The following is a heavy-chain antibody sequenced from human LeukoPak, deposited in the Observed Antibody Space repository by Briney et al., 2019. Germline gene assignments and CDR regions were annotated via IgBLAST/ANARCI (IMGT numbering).Heavy chain of an antibody. CDR2: IRSKANNDAT. Sequence: GGSLKLSCVASGFIFSGSALQWVRQAPGKGLEWVGRIRSKANNDATAYAGSVRGRFTISRDDSKNTVYLQMNSLKTEDTAIYYCTRSLVDDSGGNSPYYFYSWGQGTLVIVSS. J-gene: IGHJ4*02. V-gene: IGHV3-73*01. CDR1: GFIFSGSA. CDR3: TRSLVDDSGGNSPYYFYS. D-gene: IGHD4-23*01.